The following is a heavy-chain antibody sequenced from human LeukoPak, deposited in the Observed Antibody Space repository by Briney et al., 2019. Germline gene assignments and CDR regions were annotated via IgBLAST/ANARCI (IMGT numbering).Heavy chain of an antibody. CDR1: GFSFISYG. V-gene: IGHV3-30*18. D-gene: IGHD4-17*01. Sequence: GGSLRLSCAASGFSFISYGMHWVRQAPGKGLEWVGVISDDGRRKDYADSVKGRFTISRDNSKDTLYLQMNSLRAEDTAVYYCAKRPSDYGDYVSYFDYWGQGILVTVSS. CDR2: ISDDGRRK. J-gene: IGHJ4*02. CDR3: AKRPSDYGDYVSYFDY.